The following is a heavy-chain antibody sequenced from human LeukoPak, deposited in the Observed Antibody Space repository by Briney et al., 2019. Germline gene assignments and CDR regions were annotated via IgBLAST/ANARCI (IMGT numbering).Heavy chain of an antibody. CDR1: GFAFRTYW. CDR3: AKAGCSSSSCSPFDP. J-gene: IGHJ5*02. D-gene: IGHD2-2*01. Sequence: GGSLRLSCAASGFAFRTYWMSWVRQAPGKGLEWVANIKQDGSEKYYVDSVKGRFTISRDNAKNSLYLQMNSLRAEDTAVYYCAKAGCSSSSCSPFDPWGQGTLVTVSS. V-gene: IGHV3-7*01. CDR2: IKQDGSEK.